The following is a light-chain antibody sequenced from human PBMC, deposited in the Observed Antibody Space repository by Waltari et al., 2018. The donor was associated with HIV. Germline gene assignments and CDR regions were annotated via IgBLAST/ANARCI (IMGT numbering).Light chain of an antibody. CDR3: CSYAGSYTWV. V-gene: IGLV2-11*01. CDR2: DVS. J-gene: IGLJ3*02. CDR1: STDVGGYNY. Sequence: QPGSVSGCPGQSVTISCTGTSTDVGGYNYVSWYQQHPGKVPKLLIYDVSKRPSGVPDRFSGSKSGNTASLTISGLQAEDEADYYCCSYAGSYTWVFGGGTKLTVL.